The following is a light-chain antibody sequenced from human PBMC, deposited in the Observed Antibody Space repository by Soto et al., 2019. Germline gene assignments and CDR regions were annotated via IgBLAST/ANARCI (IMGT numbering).Light chain of an antibody. V-gene: IGKV3-20*01. CDR3: QQEGSSGT. J-gene: IGKJ1*01. Sequence: EVVMPQSPDTLCVSPGETVTLSFRACQGVRSQVAWYQQTPRQAPWPLIYALAPRATGTPAASSGSGSGTDSPLTNRRLEPEDCVVYDCQQEGSSGTLGQGTKV. CDR2: ALA. CDR1: QGVRSQ.